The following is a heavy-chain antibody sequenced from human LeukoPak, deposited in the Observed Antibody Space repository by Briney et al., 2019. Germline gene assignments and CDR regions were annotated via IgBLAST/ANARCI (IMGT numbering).Heavy chain of an antibody. D-gene: IGHD5-12*01. V-gene: IGHV3-64*04. CDR1: GFTFSSYA. J-gene: IGHJ3*02. Sequence: GGSLRLSCSASGFTFSSYAMHWVRQAPGKGLEYVSAISGNGGTTYYADSVKGRFSISRDNSKNTLYLQVNSLRAEDTAVYFCARGGSSGNDYSSFDIWGQGTMVTVSS. CDR2: ISGNGGTT. CDR3: ARGGSSGNDYSSFDI.